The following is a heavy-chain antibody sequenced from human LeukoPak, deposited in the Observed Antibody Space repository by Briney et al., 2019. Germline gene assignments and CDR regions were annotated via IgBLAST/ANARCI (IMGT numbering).Heavy chain of an antibody. CDR2: ISSSSSTI. V-gene: IGHV3-48*04. Sequence: GGSLRLSCAASGFTFSSYSMNWVRQAPGKGLEWVPYISSSSSTIYYADSVKGRFTISRDNAKNSLYLQMNSLRAEDTAVYYCATSGIAALPDPPDDYWGQGTLVTVSS. D-gene: IGHD6-13*01. J-gene: IGHJ4*02. CDR1: GFTFSSYS. CDR3: ATSGIAALPDPPDDY.